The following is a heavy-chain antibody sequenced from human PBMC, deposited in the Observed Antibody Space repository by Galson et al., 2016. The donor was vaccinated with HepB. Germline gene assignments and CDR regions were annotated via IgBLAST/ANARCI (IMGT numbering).Heavy chain of an antibody. Sequence: SLRLSCAASGFTFSSYAMSWVRQAPGKGLEWVSAISVVDDDTYYADSVKGRFTISRDNSRTTLYLQMNSLRAEDTALYYGAKDIQQWLVRGNDAFDIWGQGTMVTVSS. J-gene: IGHJ3*02. CDR3: AKDIQQWLVRGNDAFDI. V-gene: IGHV3-23*01. D-gene: IGHD6-19*01. CDR1: GFTFSSYA. CDR2: ISVVDDDT.